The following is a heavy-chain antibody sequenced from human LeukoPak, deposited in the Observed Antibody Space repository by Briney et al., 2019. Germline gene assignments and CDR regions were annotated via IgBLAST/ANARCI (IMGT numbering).Heavy chain of an antibody. J-gene: IGHJ3*02. V-gene: IGHV3-23*01. CDR3: AKFGLAGSGRYHDAFDI. D-gene: IGHD3-10*01. CDR2: ISGSGGST. Sequence: GGSLRLSCAASGFTFSSYGMTWVRQAPGKGLEWVSAISGSGGSTYYADSVKGRSTISRDNSKNTLYLQMNSLRAEDTAVYYCAKFGLAGSGRYHDAFDIWGQGTMVTVSA. CDR1: GFTFSSYG.